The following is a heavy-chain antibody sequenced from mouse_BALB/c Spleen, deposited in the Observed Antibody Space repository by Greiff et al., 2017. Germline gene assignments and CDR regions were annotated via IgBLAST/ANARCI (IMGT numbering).Heavy chain of an antibody. Sequence: QVQLKESGPGLVAPSQSLSITCTVSGFSLTSYGVHWVRQPPGKGLEWLGVIWAGGSTNYNSALMSRLSISKDNSKSQVFLKMNSLQTDDTAMYYCARDRDYDRFAYWGQGTLVTVSA. D-gene: IGHD2-4*01. CDR2: IWAGGST. V-gene: IGHV2-9*02. J-gene: IGHJ3*01. CDR1: GFSLTSYG. CDR3: ARDRDYDRFAY.